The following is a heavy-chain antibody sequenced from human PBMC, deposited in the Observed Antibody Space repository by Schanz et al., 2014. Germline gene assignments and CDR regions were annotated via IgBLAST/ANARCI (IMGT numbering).Heavy chain of an antibody. CDR1: GFTVSSNH. Sequence: EGQLAESGGGLVQPGGSPRLSCAVSGFTVSSNHMSWVRQAPGKGLEWVSYICSSGNTIYYADSVKGRSTISRDSAKNSLYRQMNSLRAEDTALFYCARANYRRKINFDYWGRGTRVTVSS. D-gene: IGHD3-10*01. V-gene: IGHV3-48*04. J-gene: IGHJ4*02. CDR2: ICSSGNTI. CDR3: ARANYRRKINFDY.